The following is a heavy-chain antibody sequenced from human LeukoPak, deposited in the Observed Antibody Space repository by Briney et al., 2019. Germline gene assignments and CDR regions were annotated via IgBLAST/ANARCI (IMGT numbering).Heavy chain of an antibody. J-gene: IGHJ6*02. V-gene: IGHV3-43*01. CDR2: ISWDGGST. CDR1: GFTFDDYP. CDR3: AKEKDSSSWSDYYYGMDV. Sequence: GGSLRLSCAASGFTFDDYPMHWVRQAPGKGLEWVSLISWDGGSTYYADSVKGRFTISRDNSKNSLYLQMNSLRTEDTALYHCAKEKDSSSWSDYYYGMDVWGQGTTVTVSS. D-gene: IGHD6-13*01.